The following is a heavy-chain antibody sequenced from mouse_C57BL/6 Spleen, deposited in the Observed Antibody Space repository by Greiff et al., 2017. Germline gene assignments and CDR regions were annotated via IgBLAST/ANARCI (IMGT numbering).Heavy chain of an antibody. CDR2: IYPGSGST. CDR1: GYTFTSYW. J-gene: IGHJ4*01. V-gene: IGHV1-55*01. Sequence: QVQLQQPGAELVKPGASVKMSCKASGYTFTSYWITWVKQRPGQGLEWIGDIYPGSGSTNYNEKFKSKATLTVDTSSSTAYMQLSSLTSEDSAVYDCARSRDGSIYYYAMDDWGQGTSVTVSS. D-gene: IGHD2-3*01. CDR3: ARSRDGSIYYYAMDD.